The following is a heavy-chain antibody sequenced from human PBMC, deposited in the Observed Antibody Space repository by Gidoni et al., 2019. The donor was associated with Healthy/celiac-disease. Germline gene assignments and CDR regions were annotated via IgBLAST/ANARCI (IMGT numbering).Heavy chain of an antibody. Sequence: SLTSAVYGGSFSGYYWSWIRQPPGKGLEWIGEINHSGSTNYNPSLKSRVTISVDTSKNQFSLKLSSVTAADTAVYYCARRWIRGKQNDAFDIWGQGTMVTVSS. D-gene: IGHD1-1*01. V-gene: IGHV4-34*01. CDR3: ARRWIRGKQNDAFDI. CDR2: INHSGST. CDR1: GGSFSGYY. J-gene: IGHJ3*02.